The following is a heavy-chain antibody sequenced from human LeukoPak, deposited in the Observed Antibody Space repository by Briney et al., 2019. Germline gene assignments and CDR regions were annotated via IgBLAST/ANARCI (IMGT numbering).Heavy chain of an antibody. Sequence: SETLSLTCAVSGGSISSGGYSWSWIRQPPGKGLEWIGYIHYSDTYYNPSLKSRVTILVDTSKNQFSLKLTSVTAADTAVYYCASHSGGYAYWGQGTLVTVSS. D-gene: IGHD5-12*01. CDR1: GGSISSGGYS. V-gene: IGHV4-30-4*07. CDR3: ASHSGGYAY. J-gene: IGHJ4*02. CDR2: IHYSDT.